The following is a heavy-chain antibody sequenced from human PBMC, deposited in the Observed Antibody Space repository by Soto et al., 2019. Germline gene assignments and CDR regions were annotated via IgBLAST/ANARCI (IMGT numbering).Heavy chain of an antibody. J-gene: IGHJ5*02. CDR3: ARSACLDP. CDR1: GFTFSTYW. CDR2: IKSDGSST. Sequence: PGGSLRLSCAASGFTFSTYWMHWVRQAPGKGLVWVSRIKSDGSSTSYADSVKGRFTISRDNAKNTLYLQMNSLRVEDTAVYYCARSACLDPWGQGPLVTVSS. V-gene: IGHV3-74*01.